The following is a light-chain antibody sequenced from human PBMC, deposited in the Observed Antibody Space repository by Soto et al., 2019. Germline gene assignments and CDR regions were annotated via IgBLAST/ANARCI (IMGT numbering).Light chain of an antibody. Sequence: EIVLTQSPGTLSLPPGERATLSCRASRSFSSSYLAWYQHKVRQAPRLLIYAASTRATGIPDRFSGSGSATDFTLTISRLEPEDSAVYYCHHYERSPPYTFGQGTKLEIK. CDR1: RSFSSSY. CDR2: AAS. J-gene: IGKJ2*01. CDR3: HHYERSPPYT. V-gene: IGKV3-20*01.